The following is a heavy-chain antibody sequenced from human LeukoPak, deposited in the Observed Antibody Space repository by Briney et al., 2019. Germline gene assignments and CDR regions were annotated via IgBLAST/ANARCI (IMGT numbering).Heavy chain of an antibody. CDR1: GFTFTSSA. CDR3: AARNAYGDYTLYFDY. CDR2: IVVGSGNT. V-gene: IGHV1-58*01. D-gene: IGHD4-17*01. Sequence: GTSVKVSCKASGFTFTSSAVQWVQQARGQRLEWIGWIVVGSGNTNYAQKFQERVTITRDMSTSTAYMELSSLRSEDTAVYYCAARNAYGDYTLYFDYWGQGTLVTVSS. J-gene: IGHJ4*02.